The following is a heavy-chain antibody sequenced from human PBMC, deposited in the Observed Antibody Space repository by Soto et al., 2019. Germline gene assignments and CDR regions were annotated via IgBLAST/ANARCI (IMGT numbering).Heavy chain of an antibody. CDR3: VRHGGRLFDY. CDR2: VYHNGGP. D-gene: IGHD2-15*01. Sequence: QVQLQESGPGLVKPSGTLSLTCAVSDGFISSSNYWSWVRQPPGKGLEWIGQVYHNGGPSYNPSLRSRGTMSIDRSKNQFSLNLSAVTAADTAVYFCVRHGGRLFDYWGPGHLVTVSS. V-gene: IGHV4-4*02. CDR1: DGFISSSNY. J-gene: IGHJ4*02.